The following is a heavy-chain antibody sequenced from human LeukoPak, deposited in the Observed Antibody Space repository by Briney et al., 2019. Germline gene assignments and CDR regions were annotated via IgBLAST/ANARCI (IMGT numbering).Heavy chain of an antibody. CDR2: ISSKGGST. Sequence: GGSLRLSCAASGFTFSSYAMHWVRQAPGKGLEYVSAISSKGGSTYYANSVKGRFTISRDNSKNTLYLQMGSLRAEDMAVYYCARVSGDDAFDIWGQGTMATVSS. J-gene: IGHJ3*02. CDR3: ARVSGDDAFDI. V-gene: IGHV3-64*01. D-gene: IGHD6-25*01. CDR1: GFTFSSYA.